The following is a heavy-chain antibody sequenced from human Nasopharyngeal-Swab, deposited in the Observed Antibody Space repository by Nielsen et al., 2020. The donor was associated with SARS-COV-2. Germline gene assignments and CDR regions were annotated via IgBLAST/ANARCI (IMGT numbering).Heavy chain of an antibody. J-gene: IGHJ6*03. CDR1: GDSVSSNTGA. Sequence: LRLSCAISGDSVSSNTGAWNWIRQSPSRGLEWLGGTYYKSKWYNDYAVSVNGRLTINPDTSKNQFSLQLKSVTPEDTAVYYCARGGHFYGSGSYPLSSYYYMDVWGKGTTVTVSS. CDR2: TYYKSKWYN. CDR3: ARGGHFYGSGSYPLSSYYYMDV. D-gene: IGHD3-10*01. V-gene: IGHV6-1*01.